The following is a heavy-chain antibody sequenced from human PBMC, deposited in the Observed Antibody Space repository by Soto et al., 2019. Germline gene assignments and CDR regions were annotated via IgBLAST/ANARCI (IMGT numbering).Heavy chain of an antibody. D-gene: IGHD2-15*01. J-gene: IGHJ4*02. V-gene: IGHV3-23*01. CDR2: ISGSDGST. Sequence: EVQLLESGGVLVQPGGSLRLSCAASGFTLSSFAMTWVRQAPGRGLEWVSAISGSDGSTYYVDSVKGRFIISRDNSRNTLYLEMSSLRAEDTAVYYCAKDGLPCGSGGNCFYYFDSWGQGTLVTVSS. CDR1: GFTLSSFA. CDR3: AKDGLPCGSGGNCFYYFDS.